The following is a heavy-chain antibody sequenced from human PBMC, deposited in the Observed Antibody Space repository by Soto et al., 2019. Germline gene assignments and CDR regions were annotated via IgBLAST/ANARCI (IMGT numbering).Heavy chain of an antibody. CDR1: GFTFSSYG. CDR2: ISHDGINK. CDR3: AKDEGSGWFAY. D-gene: IGHD6-19*01. J-gene: IGHJ4*02. V-gene: IGHV3-30*18. Sequence: QVQLVEFGGGVVQPGMSLILSCAASGFTFSSYGMHWVRQAPGKGLEWEEVISHDGINKVYADSGKGRFTISRDNSKNTLYLQMNSLRAEDTAVYYCAKDEGSGWFAYWCQGTLVTVSS.